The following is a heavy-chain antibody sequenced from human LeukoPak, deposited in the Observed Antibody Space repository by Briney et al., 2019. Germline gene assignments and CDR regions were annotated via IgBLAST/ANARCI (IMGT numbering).Heavy chain of an antibody. V-gene: IGHV3-74*01. J-gene: IGHJ4*02. CDR1: GFTFSSYW. CDR3: ARVISSAYSPIDY. Sequence: GGSLRLSCAASGFTFSSYWMHWVRQAPGWGLVWVSRINTDGISTNYADSVKGRFTISRDNAKNTLYLQMNSLRAEDTAVYYCARVISSAYSPIDYWGQGTLVTVSS. CDR2: INTDGIST. D-gene: IGHD3-22*01.